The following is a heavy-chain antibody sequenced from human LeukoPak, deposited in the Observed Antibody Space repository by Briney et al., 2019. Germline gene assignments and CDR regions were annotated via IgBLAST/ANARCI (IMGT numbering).Heavy chain of an antibody. J-gene: IGHJ4*02. CDR3: ARAPTPRYYYDSSGYLPRD. Sequence: GGSLRLSCAASGFTFSSYSMNWVRQAPGKGLGWVSSISSSSSYIYYADSVKGRFTISRDNAKNSLYLRMNSLRAEDTAVYYCARAPTPRYYYDSSGYLPRDWGQGTLVTVSS. D-gene: IGHD3-22*01. CDR2: ISSSSSYI. CDR1: GFTFSSYS. V-gene: IGHV3-21*01.